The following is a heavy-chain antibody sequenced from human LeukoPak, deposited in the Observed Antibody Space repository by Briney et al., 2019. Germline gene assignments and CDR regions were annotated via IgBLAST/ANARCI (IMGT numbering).Heavy chain of an antibody. Sequence: VGSLRPSCTASGFPFSDYSMNRVRQAPGQGLEWISYIGIDSGNTKYAHCVRGRFTISADSAKNSLYLQMNSLRVEDTAVYYCARDHNYAFDNWGQGTLVSVSS. CDR2: IGIDSGNT. V-gene: IGHV3-48*04. J-gene: IGHJ4*02. CDR3: ARDHNYAFDN. CDR1: GFPFSDYS. D-gene: IGHD1-1*01.